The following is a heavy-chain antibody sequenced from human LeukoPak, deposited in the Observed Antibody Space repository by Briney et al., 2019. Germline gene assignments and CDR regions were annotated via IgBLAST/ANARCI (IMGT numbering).Heavy chain of an antibody. J-gene: IGHJ4*02. CDR1: GRSFSGYY. Sequence: SETLSLTCAVYGRSFSGYYWSWIRQPPGKGLEWIGEINHSGSTNYNPSLKSRVTISVDTSKNQFSLKLSSVTAADTAVYYCARATGYYYDSSGYYEWGQGTLVTVSS. V-gene: IGHV4-34*01. D-gene: IGHD3-22*01. CDR2: INHSGST. CDR3: ARATGYYYDSSGYYE.